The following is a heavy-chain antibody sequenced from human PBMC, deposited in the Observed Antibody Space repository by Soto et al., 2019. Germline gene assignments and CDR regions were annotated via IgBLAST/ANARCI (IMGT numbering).Heavy chain of an antibody. Sequence: GGSLRLSCAASGFTFSSYAMHWVRQAPGKGLEWVAVISYDGSNKYYADSVKGRFTISRDNSKNTLYLQMNSLRAEDTAVYYCARDLIRQQLAPLYYYHGMDVWGQGTTVTVSS. J-gene: IGHJ6*02. CDR1: GFTFSSYA. CDR3: ARDLIRQQLAPLYYYHGMDV. D-gene: IGHD6-13*01. V-gene: IGHV3-30-3*01. CDR2: ISYDGSNK.